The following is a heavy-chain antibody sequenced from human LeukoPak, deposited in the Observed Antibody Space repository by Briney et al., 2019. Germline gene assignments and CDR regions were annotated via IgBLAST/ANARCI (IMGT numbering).Heavy chain of an antibody. D-gene: IGHD3-10*01. CDR3: ARFTMGFPTAATDDYYYYMDV. Sequence: GASVKVSCKASGYTLTSYGISWVRQAPGQGLEWMGWISAYNGNTNYAQKLQGRVTMTTDTSTSTAYMELRSLRSDDTAVYYCARFTMGFPTAATDDYYYYMDVWGKGTTVTISS. CDR2: ISAYNGNT. J-gene: IGHJ6*03. V-gene: IGHV1-18*01. CDR1: GYTLTSYG.